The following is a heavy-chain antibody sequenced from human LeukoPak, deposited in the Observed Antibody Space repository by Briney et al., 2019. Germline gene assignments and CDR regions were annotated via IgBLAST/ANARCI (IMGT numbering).Heavy chain of an antibody. D-gene: IGHD6-13*01. CDR2: MKQDGSET. V-gene: IGHV3-7*01. CDR1: GFTLSSYW. J-gene: IGHJ1*01. Sequence: GGSLRLSCAASGFTLSSYWMNWVRHPPGRGLEWVAGMKQDGSETLYVDSVRGRFTISRDNAQNSLYLQMNSLRTEDTAVYYCAGGSRRLIHHWGQGTLVAVSS. CDR3: AGGSRRLIHH.